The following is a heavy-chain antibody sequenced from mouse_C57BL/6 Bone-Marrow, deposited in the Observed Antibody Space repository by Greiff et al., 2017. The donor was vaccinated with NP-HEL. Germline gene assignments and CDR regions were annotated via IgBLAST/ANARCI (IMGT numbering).Heavy chain of an antibody. CDR1: GYTFTSYR. CDR2: IHPSDSIT. D-gene: IGHD1-1*01. Sequence: QVQLPQPGAALVKPGASVKVSCKASGYTFTSYRMHWVKQRPGQGLEWIGRIHPSDSITNYNPKFKGKATLTVDQSSRTDYLQPSRPTYDDAAVYYCAIAPYYYGSSLDGWGKGTTLTVSS. V-gene: IGHV1-74*01. J-gene: IGHJ2*01. CDR3: AIAPYYYGSSLDG.